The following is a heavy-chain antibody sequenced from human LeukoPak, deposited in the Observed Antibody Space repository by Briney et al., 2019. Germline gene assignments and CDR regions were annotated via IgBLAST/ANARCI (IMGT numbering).Heavy chain of an antibody. Sequence: PSETLSLTCTVSGGSISSHYWSWIRQPPGKGMEWIGYIYYSGTTNYNPSLKSRVTISVDTSKNQFSLNLSSVTAADTAVYYCARVPIRGSGWFHKGTGIDYWGQGTLVTVSS. D-gene: IGHD6-19*01. J-gene: IGHJ4*02. CDR2: IYYSGTT. CDR3: ARVPIRGSGWFHKGTGIDY. CDR1: GGSISSHY. V-gene: IGHV4-59*11.